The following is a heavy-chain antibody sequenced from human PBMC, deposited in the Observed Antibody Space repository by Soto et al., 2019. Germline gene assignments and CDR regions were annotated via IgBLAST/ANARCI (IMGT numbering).Heavy chain of an antibody. CDR2: IYPGDSDT. V-gene: IGHV5-51*01. D-gene: IGHD3-3*01. J-gene: IGHJ6*02. Sequence: PVESLKISCKGSGYSFTSYWIGCVRQMPGKGLEWMGIIYPGDSDTRYSPSFQGQVTISADKSISTAYLQWSSLKASDTAMHYCARQGYDFWSGYNGPPQGRYYYYGMDVWGQGTTVTVSS. CDR1: GYSFTSYW. CDR3: ARQGYDFWSGYNGPPQGRYYYYGMDV.